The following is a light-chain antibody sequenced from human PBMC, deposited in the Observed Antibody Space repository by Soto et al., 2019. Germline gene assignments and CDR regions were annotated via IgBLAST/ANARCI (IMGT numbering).Light chain of an antibody. V-gene: IGLV2-14*01. J-gene: IGLJ1*01. CDR1: SSDVGAYNY. CDR2: EVS. Sequence: QSVLTQPASVSGSPGQSITISCTGTSSDVGAYNYVSWYQQHPGKAPKLIIYEVSNRPSGVSNRFSGSKSGITASLTISGLQAEDEADYYCCSYADNYSYVFGTGTKVTVL. CDR3: CSYADNYSYV.